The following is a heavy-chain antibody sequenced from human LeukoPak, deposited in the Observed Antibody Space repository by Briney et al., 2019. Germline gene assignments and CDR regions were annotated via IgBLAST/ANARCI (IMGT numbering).Heavy chain of an antibody. D-gene: IGHD6-13*01. Sequence: GGSLRLSCAASGFTFDDYAMHWVRQAPGKGLEWVSGISWNSGSIGYADSVKGRFTISRDNVKNSLYLQMNSLRAEDTALYYCAAGYSSSWYLVYWGQGTLVTVSS. J-gene: IGHJ4*02. V-gene: IGHV3-9*01. CDR3: AAGYSSSWYLVY. CDR2: ISWNSGSI. CDR1: GFTFDDYA.